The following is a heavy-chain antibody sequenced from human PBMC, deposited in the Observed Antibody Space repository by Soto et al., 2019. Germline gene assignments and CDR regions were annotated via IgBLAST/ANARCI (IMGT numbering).Heavy chain of an antibody. V-gene: IGHV3-30-3*01. J-gene: IGHJ5*02. D-gene: IGHD1-7*01. CDR3: ARDPRYNWNYDPRFDP. CDR1: GFTFSSYA. Sequence: QVQLVESGGGVVQPGRSLRLSCAASGFTFSSYAKHWVRQAPGKGLEWVAVISYDGSNKYYADSVKGRFTIARDNSKNTLYLQMNSLRAEDTAVYYCARDPRYNWNYDPRFDPWGKGTLVTVSS. CDR2: ISYDGSNK.